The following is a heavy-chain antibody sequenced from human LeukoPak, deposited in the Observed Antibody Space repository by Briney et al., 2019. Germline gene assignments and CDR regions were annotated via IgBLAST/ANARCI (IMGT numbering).Heavy chain of an antibody. Sequence: TGGSLRLSCAASGFTFSSYSINWVRQAPGKGLEWVSSISSRSTYIYYADSVKGRFTISRDNAKNSLYLQMNSLRAEDTAVYYCARDSGQRGYTYGDWGQGTLVTVSS. CDR3: ARDSGQRGYTYGD. CDR1: GFTFSSYS. CDR2: ISSRSTYI. J-gene: IGHJ4*02. D-gene: IGHD5-18*01. V-gene: IGHV3-21*01.